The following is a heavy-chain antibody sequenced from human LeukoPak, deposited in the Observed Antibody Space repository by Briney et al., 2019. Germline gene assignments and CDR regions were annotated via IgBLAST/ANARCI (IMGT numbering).Heavy chain of an antibody. CDR1: GYTFTSYA. CDR3: ARSPDFRSEAYNWFDP. Sequence: ASVKVSCKASGYTFTSYAMNWVRQAPGQGLEWMGWINTNTGNPTYAQGFTGRFVFSLDTSVSAAYLQISSLKAEDTAVYYCARSPDFRSEAYNWFDPWGQGTLVTVSS. CDR2: INTNTGNP. J-gene: IGHJ5*02. V-gene: IGHV7-4-1*02. D-gene: IGHD3-3*01.